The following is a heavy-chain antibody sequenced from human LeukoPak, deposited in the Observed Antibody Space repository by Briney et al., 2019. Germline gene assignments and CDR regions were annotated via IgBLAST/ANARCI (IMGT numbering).Heavy chain of an antibody. CDR3: AREGEWYYGMVV. Sequence: SQTLSLTCTVSGGSISSGGYYWSWIRQHPGKGLEWIGYIYYSGSTYYNPSLKSRVTISVDTSKNQFSLKLSSVTAADTAVYYCAREGEWYYGMVVWGQGTTVTVSS. D-gene: IGHD2-21*01. J-gene: IGHJ6*02. CDR1: GGSISSGGYY. CDR2: IYYSGST. V-gene: IGHV4-31*03.